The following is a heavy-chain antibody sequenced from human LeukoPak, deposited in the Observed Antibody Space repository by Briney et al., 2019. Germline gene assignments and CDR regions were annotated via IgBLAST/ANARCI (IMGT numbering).Heavy chain of an antibody. V-gene: IGHV1-69*04. J-gene: IGHJ6*02. CDR1: GGTFSSYA. CDR2: IIPILVIS. Sequence: GASVKVSCKASGGTFSSYAISWVRQVPGQGLEWMGRIIPILVISNYAQRFQGRVTITADKSTSTAYMELSSLRSEDTAVYYCASPRSDIVVVPAASNYYYGMDVWGQGTTVTVSS. D-gene: IGHD2-2*01. CDR3: ASPRSDIVVVPAASNYYYGMDV.